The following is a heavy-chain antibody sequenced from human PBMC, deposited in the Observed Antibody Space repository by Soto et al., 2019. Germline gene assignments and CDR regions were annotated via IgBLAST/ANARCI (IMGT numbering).Heavy chain of an antibody. Sequence: LRLSCTASGFTFSSDSMNCFLHAPGKGLEWVSHISSSSSTIYYADSVKGRFTISRDNAKNALYLQMNSLRAEDAAVYYCARALINQLKYYMDVWGKGTTVTVSS. V-gene: IGHV3-48*01. CDR3: ARALINQLKYYMDV. CDR1: GFTFSSDS. CDR2: ISSSSSTI. J-gene: IGHJ6*03. D-gene: IGHD2-2*01.